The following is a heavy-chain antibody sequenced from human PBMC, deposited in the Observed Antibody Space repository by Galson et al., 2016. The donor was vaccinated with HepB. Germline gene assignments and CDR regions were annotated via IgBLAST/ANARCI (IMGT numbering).Heavy chain of an antibody. CDR3: AKSHIVVISAIPEFDP. J-gene: IGHJ5*02. Sequence: SLRLSCAASGFSFSYYGMYWVRQAPGRGLEYVSAISSDGGGTYYADSVKGRFTISRDNSKNTMYLQMNSLRPEDAAVYYCAKSHIVVISAIPEFDPWGQGTLVTVSS. CDR1: GFSFSYYG. CDR2: ISSDGGGT. D-gene: IGHD2-21*02. V-gene: IGHV3-64D*06.